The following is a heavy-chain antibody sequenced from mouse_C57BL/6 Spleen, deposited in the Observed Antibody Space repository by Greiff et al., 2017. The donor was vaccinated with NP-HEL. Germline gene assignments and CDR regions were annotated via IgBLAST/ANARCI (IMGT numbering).Heavy chain of an antibody. CDR1: GYTFTSYW. V-gene: IGHV1-52*01. CDR3: ARGLQGYFEV. J-gene: IGHJ1*03. CDR2: IDPSDSDT. Sequence: QVQLQQPGAELVRPGSSVKLSCKASGYTFTSYWMHWVKQRPIQGLEWIGNIDPSDSDTHYNQKFKDKATLTVDKSSSTAYMQLSSLTSEDSAVYYCARGLQGYFEVWGTGTTVTVAS.